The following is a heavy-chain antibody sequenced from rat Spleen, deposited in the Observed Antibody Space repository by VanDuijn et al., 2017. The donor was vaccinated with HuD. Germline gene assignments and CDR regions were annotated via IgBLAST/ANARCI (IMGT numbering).Heavy chain of an antibody. Sequence: EVQLVESGGGLVQPGRSLQLSCVASGFTFNNYWMNWSRQAPGKGLEWVASITNTGGNVFYPDSVKGRFTISRDNAQNTLYLQMNSLRSEDTATYYCARRHYGYTDYFDYWGQGVMVTVSS. J-gene: IGHJ2*01. CDR1: GFTFNNYW. D-gene: IGHD1-9*01. V-gene: IGHV5-31*01. CDR2: ITNTGGNV. CDR3: ARRHYGYTDYFDY.